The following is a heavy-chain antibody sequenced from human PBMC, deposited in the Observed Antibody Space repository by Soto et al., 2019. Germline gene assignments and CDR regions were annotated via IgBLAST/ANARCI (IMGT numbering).Heavy chain of an antibody. Sequence: GGSLRLSCAASGFTFDDYTMNWVRQAPGKGLEWVSLINWDGDRTYYADSVKGRFTISRDNSKNSLYLQMNSLRSEDTALYYCAKDRSPLSTMDGLDVWGQGTTVTVSS. CDR3: AKDRSPLSTMDGLDV. CDR1: GFTFDDYT. CDR2: INWDGDRT. D-gene: IGHD3-3*01. V-gene: IGHV3-43*01. J-gene: IGHJ6*02.